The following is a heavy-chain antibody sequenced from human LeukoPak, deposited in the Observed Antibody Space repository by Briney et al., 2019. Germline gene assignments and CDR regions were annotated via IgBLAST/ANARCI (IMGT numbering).Heavy chain of an antibody. CDR2: ISAYNGNT. D-gene: IGHD3-10*01. CDR3: ARTVYGSGSYLYYYYYYMDV. Sequence: GASVKVSCEASGYTFTSYGISWVRQAPGQGLEWMGWISAYNGNTNYAQKLQGRVTMTTDTSTSTAYMELRSLRSDDTAVYYCARTVYGSGSYLYYYYYYMDVWGKGTTVTISS. CDR1: GYTFTSYG. V-gene: IGHV1-18*01. J-gene: IGHJ6*03.